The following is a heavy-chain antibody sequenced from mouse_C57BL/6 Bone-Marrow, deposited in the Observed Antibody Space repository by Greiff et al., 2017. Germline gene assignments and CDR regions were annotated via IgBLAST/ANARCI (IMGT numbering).Heavy chain of an antibody. D-gene: IGHD1-1*01. J-gene: IGHJ3*01. CDR2: IYPGSGST. V-gene: IGHV1-55*01. CDR3: AREGYYGPEAY. CDR1: GYTFTSYW. Sequence: QVQLQPSGAELVKPGASVQMSCKASGYTFTSYWITWVKQWPGQGLEWIGDIYPGSGSTNYNEKFKSKATLTVDTSSSTAYMQLSSLTSEDSAVXDCAREGYYGPEAYGDQGTLDTVSA.